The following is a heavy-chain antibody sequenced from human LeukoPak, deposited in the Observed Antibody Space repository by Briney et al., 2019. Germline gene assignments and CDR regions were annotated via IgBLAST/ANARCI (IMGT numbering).Heavy chain of an antibody. V-gene: IGHV3-21*01. D-gene: IGHD3-9*01. CDR2: ISSSSSYI. J-gene: IGHJ6*02. CDR3: ARHDVLRYFVMDV. Sequence: GGSLRLSCAASGFTFSSYSMNWVRQAPGKGLEWVSSISSSSSYIYYADSVKGRFTISRDNAKNSLYLQMNSLRAEDTAVYYCARHDVLRYFVMDVWGQGTTVTVSS. CDR1: GFTFSSYS.